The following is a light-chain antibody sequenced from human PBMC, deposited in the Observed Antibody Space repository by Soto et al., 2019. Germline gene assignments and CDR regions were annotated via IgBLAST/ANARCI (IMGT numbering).Light chain of an antibody. CDR1: SSNIGAGYD. Sequence: QSVLTQPPSVSGAPGQRVTISCTGSSSNIGAGYDVHWYQHLPGTAPKLLIYGNSNRPSGVPDRFSGSKSGTSASLAITRLQAEDEADYYCQSYDSSLSVAFGGGTKVTVL. CDR2: GNS. V-gene: IGLV1-40*01. CDR3: QSYDSSLSVA. J-gene: IGLJ2*01.